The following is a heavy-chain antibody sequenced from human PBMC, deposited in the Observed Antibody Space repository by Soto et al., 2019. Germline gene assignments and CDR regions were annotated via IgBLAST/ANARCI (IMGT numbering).Heavy chain of an antibody. CDR3: AREKRVTMIVGHYYYGMDV. J-gene: IGHJ6*02. CDR1: GFTFSSYG. V-gene: IGHV3-33*01. CDR2: IWYDGSNK. Sequence: GGSLRLSCAASGFTFSSYGMHWVRLAPGKGLEWVAVIWYDGSNKYYADSVKGRFTISRDNSKNTLYLQMNSLRAEDTAVYYCAREKRVTMIVGHYYYGMDVWGQGTTVTVSS. D-gene: IGHD3-22*01.